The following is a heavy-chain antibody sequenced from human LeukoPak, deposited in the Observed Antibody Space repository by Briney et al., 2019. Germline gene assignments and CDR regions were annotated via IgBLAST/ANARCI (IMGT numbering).Heavy chain of an antibody. CDR2: INWNGGST. D-gene: IGHD1-1*01. CDR1: GSTFADYG. J-gene: IGHJ5*02. CDR3: ARGFGKQLGP. V-gene: IGHV3-20*04. Sequence: GGSLRLSCVAPGSTFADYGMSWVRQDPGKGLEWISGINWNGGSTGYADSVKGRFTITRDNAKNSLYLQMNGLRAEDTALYYCARGFGKQLGPWGQGTLVIVSS.